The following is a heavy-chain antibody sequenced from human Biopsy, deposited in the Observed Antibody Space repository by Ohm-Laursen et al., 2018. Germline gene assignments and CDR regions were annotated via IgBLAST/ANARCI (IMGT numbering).Heavy chain of an antibody. Sequence: SQTLSLTCNVSGGDINNYYWSWIRQPAGKGLEWIGRLYPGGSTNYNPYLKSRVTMSVDTSKKQLSLRLRSVTAADTAMYYCASVVLGPTNDAFDLWGQGTMVVVSS. CDR2: LYPGGST. CDR1: GGDINNYY. J-gene: IGHJ3*01. V-gene: IGHV4-4*07. D-gene: IGHD3-22*01. CDR3: ASVVLGPTNDAFDL.